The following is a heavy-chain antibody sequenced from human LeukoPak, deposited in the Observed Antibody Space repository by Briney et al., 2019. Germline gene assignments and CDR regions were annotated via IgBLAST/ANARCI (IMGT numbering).Heavy chain of an antibody. CDR2: IKEDGSEQ. V-gene: IGHV3-7*03. CDR3: GMAMDV. Sequence: GGSLRLSCAASGFILNNYWMNWVRQAPGRGLEWVANIKEDGSEQYYVDSVKGRFTISRDNAKKSLYLQMNSLRAEDTAVYFCGMAMDVWGQGTTVTVSS. CDR1: GFILNNYW. J-gene: IGHJ6*02.